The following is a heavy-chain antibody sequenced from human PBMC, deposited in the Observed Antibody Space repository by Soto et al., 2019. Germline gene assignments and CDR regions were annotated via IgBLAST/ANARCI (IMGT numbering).Heavy chain of an antibody. CDR3: ARGLYSSAWYVSSANWYFDL. CDR1: GFTLSGYA. Sequence: QVQLVESGGGVVQPGRSLRLSCVASGFTLSGYALHWVRQAPGKGPEWVTVISYDGRNNIYADSVKGRFTISRDNSKNTLYLQMNSLSAEDTAVYYCARGLYSSAWYVSSANWYFDLWGRGTLVTVSS. J-gene: IGHJ2*01. D-gene: IGHD6-19*01. CDR2: ISYDGRNN. V-gene: IGHV3-30*04.